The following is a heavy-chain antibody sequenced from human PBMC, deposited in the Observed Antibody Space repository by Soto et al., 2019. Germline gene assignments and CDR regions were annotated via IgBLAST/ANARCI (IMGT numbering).Heavy chain of an antibody. CDR3: ATLMVSTPNFDH. J-gene: IGHJ4*02. V-gene: IGHV5-51*01. D-gene: IGHD2-8*01. CDR1: GYTFTSYW. CDR2: IYPADSDT. Sequence: ESLKISCKASGYTFTSYWIGWVRQMPGKGLELMGIIYPADSDTRYSPSFQGQVTISADKSINTAYLQWRTLEASDTAMYYCATLMVSTPNFDHWGQGALVTVSS.